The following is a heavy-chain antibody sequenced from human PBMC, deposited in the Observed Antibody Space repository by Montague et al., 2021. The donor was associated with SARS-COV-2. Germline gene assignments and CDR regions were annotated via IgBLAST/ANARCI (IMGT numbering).Heavy chain of an antibody. CDR1: GFTFSSNA. Sequence: SLRLSCAASGFTFSSNATHWVRQAPGKGLEWVAVISYDGSNKYYADSVKGRFTISRDNSKNTLYLQMNSLRAEDAAVYYCARDRRYYDSSVYPGVAYNWFDPWGQGTLVTVSS. CDR2: ISYDGSNK. J-gene: IGHJ5*02. D-gene: IGHD3-22*01. V-gene: IGHV3-30-3*01. CDR3: ARDRRYYDSSVYPGVAYNWFDP.